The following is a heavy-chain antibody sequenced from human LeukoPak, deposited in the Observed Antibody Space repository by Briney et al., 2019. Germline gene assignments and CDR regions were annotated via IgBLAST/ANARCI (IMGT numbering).Heavy chain of an antibody. CDR3: AREDDDWGPNTFDV. D-gene: IGHD3-9*01. J-gene: IGHJ3*01. CDR2: INSGSSYM. Sequence: GRSLRLSCAVSGFTFSSYSMNWGRQAPGQGLEWVSCINSGSSYMYNPDSVKGRFTISRDNAKNSLYLQMDSLRDEDTAVYYCAREDDDWGPNTFDVWGQGTGVAVSS. V-gene: IGHV3-48*02. CDR1: GFTFSSYS.